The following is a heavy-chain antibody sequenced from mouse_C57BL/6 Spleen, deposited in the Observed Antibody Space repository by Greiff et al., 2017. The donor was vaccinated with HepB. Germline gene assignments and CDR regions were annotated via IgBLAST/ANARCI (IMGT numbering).Heavy chain of an antibody. CDR3: ARGAYYGPSIGLGY. V-gene: IGHV1-66*01. CDR2: IYPGSGNT. D-gene: IGHD2-10*01. CDR1: GYSFTSYY. Sequence: QVQLQQSGPELVKPGASVKISCKASGYSFTSYYIHWVKQRPGQGLEWIGWIYPGSGNTKYNEKFKGKATLTADTSSSTAYRQLSSLTSEDSAVYDCARGAYYGPSIGLGYWGQGTSVTVSS. J-gene: IGHJ4*01.